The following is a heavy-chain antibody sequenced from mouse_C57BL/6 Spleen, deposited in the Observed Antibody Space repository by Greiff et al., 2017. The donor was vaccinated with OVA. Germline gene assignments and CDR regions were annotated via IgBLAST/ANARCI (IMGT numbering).Heavy chain of an antibody. Sequence: EVKLVESGGGLVKPGGSLKLSCAASGFTFSSYAMSWVRQTPEKRLEWVATISDGGSYTYYPDNVKGRVTISRDNAKNNLYLQMSHLKSEDTAMYYCAREGAMDYWGQGTSVTVSS. V-gene: IGHV5-4*01. CDR1: GFTFSSYA. CDR3: AREGAMDY. CDR2: ISDGGSYT. J-gene: IGHJ4*01.